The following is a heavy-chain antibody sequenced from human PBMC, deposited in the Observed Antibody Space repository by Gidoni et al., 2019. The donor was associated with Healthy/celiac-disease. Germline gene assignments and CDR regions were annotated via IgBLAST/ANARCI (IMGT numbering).Heavy chain of an antibody. D-gene: IGHD2-15*01. V-gene: IGHV3-23*01. CDR3: AKCGYCSGGSCYYDAFDI. Sequence: EVQLLESGGGLVQPGGSLRLSCAASGFTFSSYAMSWVRQAPGKGLEWVSAISGSGGSTYYADSVKGRFTISRDNSKNTLYLQMNSLRAEDTAVYYCAKCGYCSGGSCYYDAFDIWGQGTMVTVSS. CDR2: ISGSGGST. CDR1: GFTFSSYA. J-gene: IGHJ3*02.